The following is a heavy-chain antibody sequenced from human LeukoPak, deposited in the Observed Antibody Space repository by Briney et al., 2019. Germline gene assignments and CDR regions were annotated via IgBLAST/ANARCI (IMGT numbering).Heavy chain of an antibody. CDR2: IKEDGSEK. V-gene: IGHV3-7*05. D-gene: IGHD3-3*01. CDR1: RFTISSSW. Sequence: PGGSLRLSCAASRFTISSSWMSWVRQAPGKGLEWVANIKEDGSEKNYVDSVKGRFTISRDNAKKSLYLQMNSLRAEDTAVYYCAKGSAYADFWGQGTLVTVSS. J-gene: IGHJ4*02. CDR3: AKGSAYADF.